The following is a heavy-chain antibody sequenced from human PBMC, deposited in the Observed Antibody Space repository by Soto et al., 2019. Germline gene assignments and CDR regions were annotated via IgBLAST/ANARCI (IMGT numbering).Heavy chain of an antibody. J-gene: IGHJ4*02. Sequence: LRLSCAASGFTFNIYWMSWVRQAPGKGLEWVANINQDGSEEYYVDSVKGRFTISRDNAKNSLFLQMDSLRAEDTAVYYCARDGSYFGFDYWGQGTLVTVSS. CDR3: ARDGSYFGFDY. V-gene: IGHV3-7*01. CDR2: INQDGSEE. D-gene: IGHD1-26*01. CDR1: GFTFNIYW.